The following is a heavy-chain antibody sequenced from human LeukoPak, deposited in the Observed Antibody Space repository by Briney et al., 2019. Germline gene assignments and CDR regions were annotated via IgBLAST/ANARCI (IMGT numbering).Heavy chain of an antibody. V-gene: IGHV4-39*01. CDR3: ARHIAYHANLDY. J-gene: IGHJ4*02. Sequence: SETLSLTCTVSGGSINYGGWIRQPPGKGLEWIGSLYYSGTTHYNPSLKSRVTISVDTSKNQFSLKLSSVTAADTAVYYCARHIAYHANLDYWGQGTLVTVSS. CDR1: GGSINY. D-gene: IGHD2-21*01. CDR2: LYYSGTT.